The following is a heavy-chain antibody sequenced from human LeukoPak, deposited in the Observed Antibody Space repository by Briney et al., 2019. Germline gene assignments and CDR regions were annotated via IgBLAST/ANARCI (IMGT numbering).Heavy chain of an antibody. CDR3: ARHPPPTYYYDSSGYYYFDY. CDR1: GYTFTSYG. CDR2: ISAYNGNT. D-gene: IGHD3-22*01. J-gene: IGHJ4*02. Sequence: ASVKVSCKASGYTFTSYGISWVRQAPGQGLEWMGWISAYNGNTNYAQKLQGRVTMTTDTSTSTAYMELRSLRSGDAAVYHCARHPPPTYYYDSSGYYYFDYWGQGTLVTVSS. V-gene: IGHV1-18*01.